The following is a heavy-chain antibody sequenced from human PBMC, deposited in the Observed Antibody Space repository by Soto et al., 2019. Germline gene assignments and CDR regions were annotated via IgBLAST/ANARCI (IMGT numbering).Heavy chain of an antibody. Sequence: GASVKVSCKASGGTFSSYTISWVRQAPGQGLEWMGRIIPILGIANYAQKFQGRVTITADKSTSTAYMELSSLRSEDTAVYYCARDATTIENYDILTGPIDYWGQGTLVTVSS. CDR1: GGTFSSYT. V-gene: IGHV1-69*04. CDR2: IIPILGIA. J-gene: IGHJ4*02. D-gene: IGHD3-9*01. CDR3: ARDATTIENYDILTGPIDY.